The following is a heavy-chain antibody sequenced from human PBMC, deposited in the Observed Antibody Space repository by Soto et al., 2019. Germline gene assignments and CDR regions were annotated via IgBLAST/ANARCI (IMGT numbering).Heavy chain of an antibody. CDR1: GDSVSSNTAS. V-gene: IGHV6-1*01. D-gene: IGHD5-12*01. J-gene: IGHJ5*02. CDR2: TYSRSKWYN. CDR3: AKGDNLGPKTGYAFDP. Sequence: SQTLSLTSAISGDSVSSNTASWNLVMQSPSRGLEWLGRTYSRSKWYNDYAVSVKSRIIINPDTSKNQFSLQLNSVTPEDTAVYYCAKGDNLGPKTGYAFDPWGQGILVTVSS.